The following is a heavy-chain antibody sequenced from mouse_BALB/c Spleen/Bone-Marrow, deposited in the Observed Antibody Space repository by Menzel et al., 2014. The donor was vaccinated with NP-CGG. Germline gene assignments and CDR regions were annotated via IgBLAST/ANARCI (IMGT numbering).Heavy chain of an antibody. V-gene: IGHV1-9*01. D-gene: IGHD2-3*01. CDR1: GYTFXNYW. J-gene: IGHJ4*01. Sequence: LVESGAELMKPGASVKISCKATGYTFXNYWIEWIKQRPGHGLEWIGEILPGSGSSNYNEKLKGKATFTADTSSNTAYMQLSSLTSEDSAVHYCARTADGYYYAMDYWGQGTSVTVSS. CDR2: ILPGSGSS. CDR3: ARTADGYYYAMDY.